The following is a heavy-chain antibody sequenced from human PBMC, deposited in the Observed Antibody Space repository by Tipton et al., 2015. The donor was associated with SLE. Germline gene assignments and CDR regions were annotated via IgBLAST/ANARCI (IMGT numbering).Heavy chain of an antibody. CDR2: INHSGST. Sequence: TLSLTCAVYGGSFGGYYWSWIRQPPGKGLEWIGEINHSGSTNYNPSLKSRVTISVDTSKNQFSLKLSSVTAADTAVYYCAREWVGKLEWSIRGYYYYMDVWGKGTTVTVSS. V-gene: IGHV4-34*01. D-gene: IGHD3-3*01. CDR1: GGSFGGYY. CDR3: AREWVGKLEWSIRGYYYYMDV. J-gene: IGHJ6*03.